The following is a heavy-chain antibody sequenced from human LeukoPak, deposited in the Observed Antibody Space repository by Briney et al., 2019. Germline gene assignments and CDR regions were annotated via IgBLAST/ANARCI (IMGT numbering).Heavy chain of an antibody. CDR3: AKGRRIGARQSASGYYMDV. J-gene: IGHJ6*03. D-gene: IGHD6-6*01. Sequence: PGGSLRLSCAASGFTFSSYGMHWVRQAPGKGLEWVAFIRYDGSNKYYADSVKGRFTISRDNSKNTLYLQMNSLRAEDTAVYYCAKGRRIGARQSASGYYMDVWGKGTTVTVSS. CDR2: IRYDGSNK. V-gene: IGHV3-30*02. CDR1: GFTFSSYG.